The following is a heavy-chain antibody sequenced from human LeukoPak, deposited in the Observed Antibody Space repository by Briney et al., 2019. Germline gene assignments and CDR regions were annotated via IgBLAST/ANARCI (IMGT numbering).Heavy chain of an antibody. V-gene: IGHV3-48*01. CDR3: ARICSSKYYYYYMDV. Sequence: GGSLRLSCAASGFTFSSYSMNWVRQAPGKGLEWVSYISSSSSTIYYADSVKGRFTISRDNAKNSLYLQMNSLRAEDTAVYYCARICSSKYYYYYMDVWGKGTTVTVSS. CDR2: ISSSSSTI. J-gene: IGHJ6*03. D-gene: IGHD6-6*01. CDR1: GFTFSSYS.